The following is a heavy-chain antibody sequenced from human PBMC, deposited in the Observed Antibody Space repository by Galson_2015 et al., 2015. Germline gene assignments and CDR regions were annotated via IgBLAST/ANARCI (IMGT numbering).Heavy chain of an antibody. V-gene: IGHV3-33*01. J-gene: IGHJ6*02. CDR3: ARDFVILPYYYDSSGYPTVGYGVDV. Sequence: SLRLSCAASGFTFSSYGMHWVRQAPGKGLEWVAVIWYDGSNKYYADSVKGRFTISRDNSKNTLYLQMNSLRAEDTAVDYCARDFVILPYYYDSSGYPTVGYGVDVWGQGTTVTVSS. CDR1: GFTFSSYG. D-gene: IGHD3-22*01. CDR2: IWYDGSNK.